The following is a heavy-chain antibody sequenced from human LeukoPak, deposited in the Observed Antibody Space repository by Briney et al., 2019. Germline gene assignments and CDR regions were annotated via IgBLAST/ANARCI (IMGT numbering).Heavy chain of an antibody. CDR2: ISGSGGST. V-gene: IGHV3-23*01. CDR1: GFTFSSYG. Sequence: GGSLRLSCAASGFTFSSYGMSWVRQAPGKGLEWVSAISGSGGSTYYADSVKGRFTISRDNSKNTLYLQMNSLRAEDTAVYYCAKDSGRPGYYYMDVWGKGTTVTISS. J-gene: IGHJ6*03. D-gene: IGHD6-25*01. CDR3: AKDSGRPGYYYMDV.